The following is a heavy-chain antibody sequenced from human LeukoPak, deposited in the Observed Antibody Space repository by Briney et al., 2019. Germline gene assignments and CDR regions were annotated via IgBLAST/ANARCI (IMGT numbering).Heavy chain of an antibody. CDR3: ARESRIAARNFDY. CDR2: IYYSGST. J-gene: IGHJ4*02. D-gene: IGHD6-6*01. CDR1: GGSVSSGSYY. V-gene: IGHV4-61*01. Sequence: SETLSLTCTVSGGSVSSGSYYWSGIRQPPGKGLEWIGYIYYSGSTNYNPSLKSRVTISVDTSKNQFSLKLSSVTAADTAVYYCARESRIAARNFDYWGQGTLVTVSS.